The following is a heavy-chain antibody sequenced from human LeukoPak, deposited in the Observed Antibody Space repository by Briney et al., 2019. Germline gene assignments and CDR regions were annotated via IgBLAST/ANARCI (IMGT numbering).Heavy chain of an antibody. Sequence: GGSLRLSCAASGFTFSTYNMNWVRQAPGKGLEWVSSITSSSSYTFYADSVKGRFTISRDNAKNSLYLQMNSLRAEDTAIYYCARDPYNGNYGDSYMDVWGKGTTVTISS. CDR2: ITSSSSYT. J-gene: IGHJ6*03. D-gene: IGHD1-26*01. V-gene: IGHV3-21*01. CDR1: GFTFSTYN. CDR3: ARDPYNGNYGDSYMDV.